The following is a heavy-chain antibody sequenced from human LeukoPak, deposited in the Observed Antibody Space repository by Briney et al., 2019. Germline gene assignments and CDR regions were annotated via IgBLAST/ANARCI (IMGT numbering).Heavy chain of an antibody. Sequence: GGSLRLSCAASGFTFDNYWMVWVRQAPGKGLVWVSRINSDGSSPRYADSVKGRFTISRDNAKNTLYLQMNSLRADDTAVYYCARGVPGPEYWGQGTLVTVSS. V-gene: IGHV3-74*01. CDR2: INSDGSSP. CDR1: GFTFDNYW. J-gene: IGHJ4*02. D-gene: IGHD3-10*02. CDR3: ARGVPGPEY.